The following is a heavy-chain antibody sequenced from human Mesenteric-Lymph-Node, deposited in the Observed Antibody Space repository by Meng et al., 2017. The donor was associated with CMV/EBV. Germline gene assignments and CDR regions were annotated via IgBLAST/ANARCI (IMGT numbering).Heavy chain of an antibody. CDR1: GFIFSGYS. J-gene: IGHJ6*02. V-gene: IGHV3-48*04. CDR2: ISNSISTT. D-gene: IGHD2-2*01. CDR3: ARDHVVVVPAAIHYYYYGMDV. Sequence: GESLKISCTASGFIFSGYSMSWVRQAPGKGLEWISYISNSISTTYYTDSVKGRFTISRDNAKNSLYLQMNSLRAEDTAVYYCARDHVVVVPAAIHYYYYGMDVWGQGTTVTVSS.